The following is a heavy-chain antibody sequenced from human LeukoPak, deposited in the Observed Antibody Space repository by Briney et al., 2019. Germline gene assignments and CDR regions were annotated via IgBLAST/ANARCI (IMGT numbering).Heavy chain of an antibody. J-gene: IGHJ5*02. CDR1: GGTFINYA. V-gene: IGHV1-69*01. D-gene: IGHD4-23*01. Sequence: PVKVSCKASGGTFINYAINWVRQAPGQGLEWMGGIIPFLDTSNYAQKFQGRVTITADESTSTAYMELSSLRSEDTAMYYCARRVTALGPWFDPWGQGTLVIVSS. CDR2: IIPFLDTS. CDR3: ARRVTALGPWFDP.